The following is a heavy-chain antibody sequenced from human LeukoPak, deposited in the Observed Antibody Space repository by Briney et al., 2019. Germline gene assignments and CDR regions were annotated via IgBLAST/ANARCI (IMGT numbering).Heavy chain of an antibody. CDR3: ARGLNIAVKTGGTWENYYYYMDV. J-gene: IGHJ6*03. D-gene: IGHD1-26*01. Sequence: ASVKVSCKASGYTFTGYYIHWVRQAPGEGLERLGTINPSGGGTDYAQKFQGRVAMTRDTSTSTVYMELTSLRSADTAVYYCARGLNIAVKTGGTWENYYYYMDVWGEGTTVIVSS. V-gene: IGHV1-46*01. CDR1: GYTFTGYY. CDR2: INPSGGGT.